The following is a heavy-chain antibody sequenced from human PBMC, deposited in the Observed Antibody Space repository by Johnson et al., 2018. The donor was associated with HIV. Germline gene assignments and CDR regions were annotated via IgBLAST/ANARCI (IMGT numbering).Heavy chain of an antibody. V-gene: IGHV3-30*02. Sequence: QVQLVESGGGVVQPGGSLRLSCAASGFTFSDYGMHWVRQAPGKGLEWVSFIHYAGTNKYSPDSVKGRFTISRDNSKNTLYLQMNSLRVEDTAVYYCAKGRNTYGADVFDIWGQGTMVTVSS. J-gene: IGHJ3*02. CDR2: IHYAGTNK. D-gene: IGHD4/OR15-4a*01. CDR3: AKGRNTYGADVFDI. CDR1: GFTFSDYG.